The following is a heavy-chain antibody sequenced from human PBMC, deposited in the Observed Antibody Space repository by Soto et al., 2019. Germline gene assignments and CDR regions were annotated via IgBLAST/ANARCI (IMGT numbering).Heavy chain of an antibody. Sequence: PSETLSLTCTVSGDSISSFYWSWIRQPPGKGLEWIGYIYYSGSTNYNPSLKSRVTISVDTSKNQFSLKLSSVTAADTAVYYCARLGSGSYSYYFDYWGQGTLVTVS. CDR1: GDSISSFY. CDR2: IYYSGST. CDR3: ARLGSGSYSYYFDY. V-gene: IGHV4-59*08. D-gene: IGHD3-10*01. J-gene: IGHJ4*02.